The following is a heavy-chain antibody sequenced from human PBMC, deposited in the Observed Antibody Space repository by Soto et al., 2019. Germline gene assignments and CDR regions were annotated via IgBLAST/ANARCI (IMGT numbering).Heavy chain of an antibody. CDR1: GFTFSSYW. CDR3: AREGCNGGTCQLCFDD. Sequence: GSXRLSCEVSGFTFSSYWMSWVRQAPGKGLEWVANINEDESDKYYVDSVKGRFTISRDNAKNSLYLQMNSLRVEDTAVYYCAREGCNGGTCQLCFDDWGQGTLVTVAS. V-gene: IGHV3-7*01. J-gene: IGHJ4*02. CDR2: INEDESDK. D-gene: IGHD2-15*01.